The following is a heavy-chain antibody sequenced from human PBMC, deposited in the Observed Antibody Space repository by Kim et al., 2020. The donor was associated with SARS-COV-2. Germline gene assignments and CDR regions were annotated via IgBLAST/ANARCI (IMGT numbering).Heavy chain of an antibody. D-gene: IGHD3-10*01. CDR1: GYSFTSYW. CDR2: IDPSDSYT. CDR3: ARLTPYYYGSGIQYGLGYYYYGMDV. V-gene: IGHV5-10-1*01. Sequence: GESLKISCKGSGYSFTSYWISWVRQMPGKGLEWMGRIDPSDSYTNYSPSSQGHVTISADKSISTAYLQWSSLKASDTAMYYCARLTPYYYGSGIQYGLGYYYYGMDVWGQGTTVTVSS. J-gene: IGHJ6*02.